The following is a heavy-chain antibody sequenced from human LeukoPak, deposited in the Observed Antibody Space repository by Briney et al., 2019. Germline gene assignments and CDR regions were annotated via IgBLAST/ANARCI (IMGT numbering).Heavy chain of an antibody. V-gene: IGHV3-66*02. CDR1: GFTVSSNY. J-gene: IGHJ4*02. D-gene: IGHD3-22*01. CDR3: ARDSSYDSSGYEDY. Sequence: GGSLRLSCAASGFTVSSNYMSWVRQAPGKGLEWVSVIYSGGSTYYADSVKGRFTISRDNSKNTLYLQMNSLRAEDTAVYYCARDSSYDSSGYEDYWGQGTLVTVSS. CDR2: IYSGGST.